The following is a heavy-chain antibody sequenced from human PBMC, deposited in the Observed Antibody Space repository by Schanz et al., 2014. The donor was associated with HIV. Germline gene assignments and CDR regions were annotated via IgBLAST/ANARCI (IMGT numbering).Heavy chain of an antibody. Sequence: EGQLVESGGGLVQPGGSLRLSCEASGFTFSSFWMHWVRQVPGKGLLWVAHIYSDGSSTHYADSVKGRFTISRDNSKNTLYLQMNSLRAEDTAIYYCATFGSSWPGYFDSWGQGTLVTVSS. CDR1: GFTFSSFW. D-gene: IGHD6-13*01. J-gene: IGHJ4*02. CDR3: ATFGSSWPGYFDS. CDR2: IYSDGSST. V-gene: IGHV3-74*01.